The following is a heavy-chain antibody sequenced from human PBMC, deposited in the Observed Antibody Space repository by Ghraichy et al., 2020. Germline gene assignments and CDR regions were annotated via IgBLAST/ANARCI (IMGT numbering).Heavy chain of an antibody. CDR1: GFTFSTYA. D-gene: IGHD1-26*01. CDR2: ISGSGGST. Sequence: GGSLRLSCAASGFTFSTYAMSWVRQAPGKGLEWVSAISGSGGSTYYADSVKGRFTISRDNSKNTLYLQMNSQRAEDTAVYYCAKGIVGATTGDYWGQGTLVTVSS. V-gene: IGHV3-23*01. CDR3: AKGIVGATTGDY. J-gene: IGHJ4*02.